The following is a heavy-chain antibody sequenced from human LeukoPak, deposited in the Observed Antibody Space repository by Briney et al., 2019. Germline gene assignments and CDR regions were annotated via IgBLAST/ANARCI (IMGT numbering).Heavy chain of an antibody. Sequence: ASVKVSFTASGYTFTSYYMHWVRQAPGQGLEWMGIINPSGGSTSYAQKFQGRVTMTRDTSTSTVYMELSSLRSEDTAVYCCARASASDGMDVWGQGTTVTVSS. V-gene: IGHV1-46*01. J-gene: IGHJ6*02. CDR1: GYTFTSYY. CDR3: ARASASDGMDV. CDR2: INPSGGST.